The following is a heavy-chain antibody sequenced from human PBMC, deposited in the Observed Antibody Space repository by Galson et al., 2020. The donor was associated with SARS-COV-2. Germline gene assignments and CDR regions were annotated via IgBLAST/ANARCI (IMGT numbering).Heavy chain of an antibody. CDR2: TYYSGST. CDR1: GGSVSSGTYY. Sequence: PSETLSLTCTVSGGSVSSGTYYWSWIRQPPGKGLQWIGYTYYSGSTNYNPSLKSRVTISVDTSKNQFSLKLSSVTAADTAVYYCARYPYQLLNDAFDIWGQGTMVTVSS. D-gene: IGHD2-2*01. V-gene: IGHV4-61*01. J-gene: IGHJ3*02. CDR3: ARYPYQLLNDAFDI.